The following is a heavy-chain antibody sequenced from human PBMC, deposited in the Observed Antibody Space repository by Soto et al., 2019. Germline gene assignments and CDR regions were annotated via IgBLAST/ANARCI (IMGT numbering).Heavy chain of an antibody. V-gene: IGHV3-9*01. CDR1: GFTFDDYA. CDR2: ISWNSGSI. J-gene: IGHJ4*02. D-gene: IGHD4-17*01. Sequence: GGSLRLSCAASGFTFDDYAMHWVRQAPGKGLEWVSGISWNSGSIGYADSVKGRFTISRDNAKNSLYLQMNSLRAEDTALYYCAKDIGHGDYAGDDYWGQGTLVTVSS. CDR3: AKDIGHGDYAGDDY.